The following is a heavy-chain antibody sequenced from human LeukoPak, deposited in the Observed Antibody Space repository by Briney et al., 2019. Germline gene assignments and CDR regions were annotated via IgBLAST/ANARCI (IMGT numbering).Heavy chain of an antibody. CDR2: ISWDGGST. CDR3: AKDGVYGSGSYPPAY. J-gene: IGHJ4*02. Sequence: KTGGSLRLTCAASGFTFDDYTMHWVSQAPGKGLEGVTLISWDGGSTYYADSVKGRFTISRDNSKNTLYLQMNSLRAEDTAVYYCAKDGVYGSGSYPPAYWGQGTLVTVSS. CDR1: GFTFDDYT. D-gene: IGHD3-10*01. V-gene: IGHV3-43*01.